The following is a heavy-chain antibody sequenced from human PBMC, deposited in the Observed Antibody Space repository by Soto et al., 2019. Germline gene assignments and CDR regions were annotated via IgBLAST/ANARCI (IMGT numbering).Heavy chain of an antibody. V-gene: IGHV4-30-4*01. CDR3: ARAHYDILTGYPTHAFDI. Sequence: PSETLSLTCTVSGVSVSSGDYYWIWIRQPPGKGLEWIGYIYYTGRTYYNPSLKSRVIISVDTSKNQFSLKLSSVTAAEKAVYYCARAHYDILTGYPTHAFDIWGQGTMVTVSS. CDR1: GVSVSSGDYY. D-gene: IGHD3-9*01. CDR2: IYYTGRT. J-gene: IGHJ3*02.